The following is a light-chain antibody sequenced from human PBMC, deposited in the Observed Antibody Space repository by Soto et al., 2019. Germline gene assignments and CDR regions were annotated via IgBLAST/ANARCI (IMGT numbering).Light chain of an antibody. CDR2: DVS. CDR1: SSDVGGYNY. Sequence: QSALTPPRSVSGSPGQSVTISCTGTSSDVGGYNYVSWYQQHPGKAPKLMIYDVSKRPSGVPDRFSGSKSGNTASLTISGLQAEDEADYYCCSYAGSYTSLYVFGTGTKLTVL. CDR3: CSYAGSYTSLYV. J-gene: IGLJ1*01. V-gene: IGLV2-11*01.